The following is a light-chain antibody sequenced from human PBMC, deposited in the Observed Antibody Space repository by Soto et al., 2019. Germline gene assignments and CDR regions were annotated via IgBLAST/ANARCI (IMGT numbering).Light chain of an antibody. CDR2: GAS. CDR3: QQYGSSTWT. CDR1: QSVSSSY. J-gene: IGKJ1*01. Sequence: IVLTQSPGTLSLSPGERATLSCRASQSVSSSYSAWYQQKPGQAPRLLIYGASSKATGIPDRFSGSGSGTDFTMTISRLETEEVAVYYCQQYGSSTWTLGKGTKVDIK. V-gene: IGKV3-20*01.